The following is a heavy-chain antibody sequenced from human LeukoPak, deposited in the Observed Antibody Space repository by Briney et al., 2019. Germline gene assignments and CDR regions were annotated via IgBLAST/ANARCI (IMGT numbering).Heavy chain of an antibody. CDR1: GYTFTSYD. Sequence: ASVTVSCKASGYTFTSYDINWVRQATGHGLEWMGWMNPNSGNTGYAQKFQGSVTMTRNTSISTAYMELSSLRSEDTAVYYCARGRRGGWLQLYYFDYWGQGTLVTVS. D-gene: IGHD5-24*01. CDR3: ARGRRGGWLQLYYFDY. J-gene: IGHJ4*02. CDR2: MNPNSGNT. V-gene: IGHV1-8*01.